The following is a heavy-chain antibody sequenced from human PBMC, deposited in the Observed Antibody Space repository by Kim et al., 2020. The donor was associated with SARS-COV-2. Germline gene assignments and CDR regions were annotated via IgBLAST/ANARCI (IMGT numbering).Heavy chain of an antibody. D-gene: IGHD1-26*01. Sequence: GGSLRLSCEVSGFTFSGDWMHWVRQAPGKGLVWVSRINSDGSSTTYADSVKGRFTISRDNTKNTLYLQMNSLRAEDTAVYYCTTARRGSPTYFDPWGHGTLAT. V-gene: IGHV3-74*01. CDR2: INSDGSST. J-gene: IGHJ5*02. CDR1: GFTFSGDW. CDR3: TTARRGSPTYFDP.